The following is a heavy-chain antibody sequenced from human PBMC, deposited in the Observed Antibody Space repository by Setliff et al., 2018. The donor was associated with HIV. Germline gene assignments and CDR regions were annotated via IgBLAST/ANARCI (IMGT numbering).Heavy chain of an antibody. Sequence: SVKVSCKTSGGTIGSYGVSWVRQAPGQGLEWVGGVIPALGIPDYAQKLQGRITITAAKYTDTAYMELNNLRFEDTAIYYCASGGGREALRATAQLPHSWGQGTLVTVSS. CDR1: GGTIGSYG. CDR3: ASGGGREALRATAQLPHS. D-gene: IGHD1-26*01. J-gene: IGHJ4*02. V-gene: IGHV1-69*10. CDR2: VIPALGIP.